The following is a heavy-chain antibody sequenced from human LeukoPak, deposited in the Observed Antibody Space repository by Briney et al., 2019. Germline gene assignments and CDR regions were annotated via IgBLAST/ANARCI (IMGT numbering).Heavy chain of an antibody. V-gene: IGHV4-39*07. J-gene: IGHJ4*02. CDR1: GGSISSYY. CDR3: ARNLIPEQLVLNF. D-gene: IGHD6-13*01. CDR2: IYHSGST. Sequence: PSETLSLTCTVSGGSISSYYWGWIRQPPGKGLEWIGSIYHSGSTYYNPSLKSRVTISVDTSKNQFSLNLKSVTPEDTAVYYCARNLIPEQLVLNFWGQGTLVTVSS.